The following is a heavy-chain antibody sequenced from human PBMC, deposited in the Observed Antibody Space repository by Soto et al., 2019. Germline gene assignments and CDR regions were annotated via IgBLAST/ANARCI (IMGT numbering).Heavy chain of an antibody. CDR1: GFSLSHPRMS. Sequence: QVTLKESGPVLVKPTETLTLTCTVSGFSLSHPRMSVGWIRRPPGKALEWLAHISSSDAKSYNTSLRNRLTISQDASKSQVALTLTNMDPVDTATYYCARMLGYAYDYWGQGTLVTVSS. CDR3: ARMLGYAYDY. D-gene: IGHD3-16*01. J-gene: IGHJ4*02. CDR2: ISSSDAK. V-gene: IGHV2-26*01.